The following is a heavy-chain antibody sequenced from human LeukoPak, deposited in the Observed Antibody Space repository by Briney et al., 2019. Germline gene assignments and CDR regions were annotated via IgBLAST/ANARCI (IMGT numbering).Heavy chain of an antibody. D-gene: IGHD6-13*01. Sequence: GRSLRLSCAASGFTFSSYAMHWVRQAPGKGLEWVAVISYDGSNKYYADSVKGRFTISRDNSKNTLYLQMNSLRAEDTAVYYCARAPNSSSWYLARYYYYGMDVWGQGTTVTVSS. CDR3: ARAPNSSSWYLARYYYYGMDV. CDR1: GFTFSSYA. V-gene: IGHV3-30-3*01. CDR2: ISYDGSNK. J-gene: IGHJ6*02.